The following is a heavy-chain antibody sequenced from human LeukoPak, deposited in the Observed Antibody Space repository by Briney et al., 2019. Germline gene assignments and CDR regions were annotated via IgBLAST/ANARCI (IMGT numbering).Heavy chain of an antibody. D-gene: IGHD3-16*01. CDR2: IIPIFGTA. Sequence: VASVNVSCKASGGSFSNYAISWVRQAPGQGLEWMGRIIPIFGTANYAQKFQGRVTITADTSTSTAYMELSSLKSEDTAVYYCASEFGGVHTRKTLFDYWGQGTLVTVST. V-gene: IGHV1-69*06. CDR3: ASEFGGVHTRKTLFDY. J-gene: IGHJ4*02. CDR1: GGSFSNYA.